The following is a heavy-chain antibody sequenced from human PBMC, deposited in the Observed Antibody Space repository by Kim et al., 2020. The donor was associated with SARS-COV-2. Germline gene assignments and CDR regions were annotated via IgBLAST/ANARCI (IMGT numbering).Heavy chain of an antibody. V-gene: IGHV3-33*01. D-gene: IGHD3-10*01. CDR1: GFTFSSYG. CDR2: IWYDGSNK. CDR3: ARGGITMVRGTQYYFDY. J-gene: IGHJ4*02. Sequence: GGSLRLSCAASGFTFSSYGMHWVRQAPGKGLEWVAVIWYDGSNKYYADSVKGRFTISRDNSKNTLYLQMNSLRAEDTAVYYCARGGITMVRGTQYYFDYWGQGTLVTVSS.